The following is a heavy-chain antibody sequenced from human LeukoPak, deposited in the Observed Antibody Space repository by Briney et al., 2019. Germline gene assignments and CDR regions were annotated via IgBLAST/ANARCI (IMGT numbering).Heavy chain of an antibody. J-gene: IGHJ4*02. V-gene: IGHV3-7*02. D-gene: IGHD2-15*01. Sequence: GGSLRLSRAASGFTLSRYWMSWVRQAPGKGLEWVANIKPDGSEIYYVDSVKGRFTISRDNAKNSLYLQMNSLRAEDTAVYYCTRSLDYWGQGTLVTVSS. CDR2: IKPDGSEI. CDR1: GFTLSRYW. CDR3: TRSLDY.